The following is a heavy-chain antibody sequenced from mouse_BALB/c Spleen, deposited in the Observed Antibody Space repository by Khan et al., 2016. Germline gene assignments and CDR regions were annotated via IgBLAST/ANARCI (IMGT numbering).Heavy chain of an antibody. CDR2: INTYTGEP. CDR3: AREPLAMDY. V-gene: IGHV9-3-1*01. J-gene: IGHJ4*01. Sequence: QIQLVQSGPELKKPGETVKISCKASGYTFTNYGMNWVKQAPGKGLKWMGWINTYTGEPTYADDFKGRFAFSLETSASTAYLQLNNLKDEDTATYFCAREPLAMDYWGQGTSVTVAS. CDR1: GYTFTNYG.